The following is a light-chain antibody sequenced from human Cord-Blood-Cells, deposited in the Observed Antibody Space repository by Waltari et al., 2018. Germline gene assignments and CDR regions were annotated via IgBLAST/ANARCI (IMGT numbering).Light chain of an antibody. CDR2: EGS. V-gene: IGLV2-23*01. CDR1: SSDVGGYNY. Sequence: QSALTQSASVSGSPGQSITISCTGTSSDVGGYNYVSWYQQHPGKAPNLMIYEGSKRPSGVSNRFSGSKSGNTASLTISGLQAEDEADYYCCSYAGSSTVVFGGGTKLTVL. J-gene: IGLJ2*01. CDR3: CSYAGSSTVV.